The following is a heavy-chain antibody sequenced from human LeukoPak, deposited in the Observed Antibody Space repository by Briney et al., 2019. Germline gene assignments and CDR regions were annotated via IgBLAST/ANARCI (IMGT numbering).Heavy chain of an antibody. J-gene: IGHJ4*02. CDR1: GFSFTSYW. Sequence: GGSLRLSCAASGFSFTSYWMHWVRQPPGKGLVWVSRVDHGGSGIAYADSVTGRFTISRDNTKNMVYLQMNSLRPEDTAVYYCATDLGWGQGTLVSVSS. CDR2: VDHGGSGI. D-gene: IGHD4-17*01. V-gene: IGHV3-74*01. CDR3: ATDLG.